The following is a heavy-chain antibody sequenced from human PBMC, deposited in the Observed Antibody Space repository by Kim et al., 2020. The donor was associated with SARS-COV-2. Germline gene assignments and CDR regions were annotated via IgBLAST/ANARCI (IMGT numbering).Heavy chain of an antibody. D-gene: IGHD2-21*02. CDR1: GGSISSGSYY. J-gene: IGHJ3*02. CDR2: IYTSGST. CDR3: ARVRYCGGDCYSNYHRDAFDI. V-gene: IGHV4-61*02. Sequence: SETLSLTCTVSGGSISSGSYYWSWIRQPAGKGLEWIGRIYTSGSTNYNPSLKSRVTISVDTSKNQFSLKLSSVTAADTAVYYCARVRYCGGDCYSNYHRDAFDIWGQGTMVTVSS.